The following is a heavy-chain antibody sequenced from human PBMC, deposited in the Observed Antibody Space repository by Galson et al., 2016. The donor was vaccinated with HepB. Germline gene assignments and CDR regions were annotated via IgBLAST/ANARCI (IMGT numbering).Heavy chain of an antibody. D-gene: IGHD3-10*01. V-gene: IGHV4-31*03. CDR1: GFSIRRGGYY. J-gene: IGHJ3*02. CDR2: TYSSGST. CDR3: ARNIRGTVGSNEFDAFDI. Sequence: TLSLTCTVSGFSIRRGGYYWSWIRQLPGKGLEWIGYTYSSGSTYYNPSLKSRVTISVDRSKNQFSLNLDYVNAADTAGYFCARNIRGTVGSNEFDAFDIWGQGTMVTVSS.